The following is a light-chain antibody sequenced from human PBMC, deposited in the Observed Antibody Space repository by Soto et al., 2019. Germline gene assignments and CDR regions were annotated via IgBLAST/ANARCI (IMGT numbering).Light chain of an antibody. J-gene: IGLJ2*01. Sequence: QSALTQPASVSGSTGQSITISCTGTSNDIGANDYVSWYQHHPGPAPKILIYEAANRPSGVSHRFSGSKSGNTASLTISGLQAEDEADYFCTSDTSTSTLVFGGGTQLTVL. CDR3: TSDTSTSTLV. CDR2: EAA. CDR1: SNDIGANDY. V-gene: IGLV2-14*01.